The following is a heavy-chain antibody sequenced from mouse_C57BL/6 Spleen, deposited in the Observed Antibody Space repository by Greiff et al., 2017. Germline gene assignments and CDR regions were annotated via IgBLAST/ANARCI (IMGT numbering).Heavy chain of an antibody. CDR3: AKKNDGSSYEGAMDY. J-gene: IGHJ4*01. CDR1: GFSLTSYG. D-gene: IGHD1-1*01. Sequence: VQLQESGPGLVQPSQSLSITCTVSGFSLTSYGVHWVRQSPGKGLEWLGVIWRGGSTDYNAAFMSRLSITKDNSKSQVFFKMNSLQADDTAIYYCAKKNDGSSYEGAMDYWGQGTSVTVSS. CDR2: IWRGGST. V-gene: IGHV2-5*01.